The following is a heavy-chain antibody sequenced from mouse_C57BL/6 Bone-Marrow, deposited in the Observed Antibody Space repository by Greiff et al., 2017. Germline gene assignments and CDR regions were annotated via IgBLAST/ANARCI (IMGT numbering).Heavy chain of an antibody. Sequence: EVMLVESGGGLVQPGGSLKLSCAASGFTFSDYYMYWVRQTPEKRLKWVAYISNGGGSTYYPDTVKGRFTISRDNAKNTLYLQMSRLKSEDTAMYYCARSTGTMDYWGQGTSVTVSS. CDR2: ISNGGGST. J-gene: IGHJ4*01. CDR1: GFTFSDYY. V-gene: IGHV5-12*01. CDR3: ARSTGTMDY. D-gene: IGHD4-1*02.